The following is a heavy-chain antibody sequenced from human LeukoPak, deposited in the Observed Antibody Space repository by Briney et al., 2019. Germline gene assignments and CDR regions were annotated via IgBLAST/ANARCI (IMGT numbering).Heavy chain of an antibody. Sequence: GGSLRLSCAASGFTFSTHWMSWLRQAPGKGLEWVANIKQGGSEKYYVDSVKGRFTISRDNAKNSVYLQMNSLRAEDTAVYYYARLYDNSGYSIFDYWGQGTLVTVSS. D-gene: IGHD3-22*01. J-gene: IGHJ4*02. CDR1: GFTFSTHW. CDR2: IKQGGSEK. CDR3: ARLYDNSGYSIFDY. V-gene: IGHV3-7*01.